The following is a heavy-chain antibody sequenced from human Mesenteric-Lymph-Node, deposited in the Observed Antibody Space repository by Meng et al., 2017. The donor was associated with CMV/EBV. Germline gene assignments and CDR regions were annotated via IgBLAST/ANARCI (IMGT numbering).Heavy chain of an antibody. Sequence: GGSLRLSCAASGFTFSSYAMHWVRQAPGKGLEWVAVISYDGSNKYYADSVKGRFTISRDNSKNTLYLQMNSLRAEDTAVYYCARDGITWCSSTSCSQKFDPWGQGTLVTVSS. V-gene: IGHV3-30*04. CDR1: GFTFSSYA. CDR2: ISYDGSNK. CDR3: ARDGITWCSSTSCSQKFDP. J-gene: IGHJ5*02. D-gene: IGHD2-2*01.